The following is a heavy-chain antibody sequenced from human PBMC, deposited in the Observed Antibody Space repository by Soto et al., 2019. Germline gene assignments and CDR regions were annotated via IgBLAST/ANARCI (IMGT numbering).Heavy chain of an antibody. CDR3: AKTSIYYYYYGMDV. CDR1: GGSFSGYY. Sequence: SETLSLTCAVYGGSFSGYYWSWIRQPPGKGLEWIGEINHSGSTNYNPSLKSRVTISVDTSKNQFSLKLSSVTAADTAVYYCAKTSIYYYYYGMDVWGQGTTVTVSS. V-gene: IGHV4-34*01. CDR2: INHSGST. J-gene: IGHJ6*02. D-gene: IGHD1-1*01.